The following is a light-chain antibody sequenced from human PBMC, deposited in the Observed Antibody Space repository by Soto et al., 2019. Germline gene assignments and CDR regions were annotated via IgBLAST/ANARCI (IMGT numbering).Light chain of an antibody. CDR2: SYN. V-gene: IGLV1-44*01. CDR1: NSNIGSNF. J-gene: IGLJ3*02. Sequence: QSVLTQPPSASGTPGQRVTISCSGTNSNIGSNFVYWYQHLPGTTPKLLVFSYNQRPSGVPDRFSGSKSGNTASLTISGLQAEDEGDYYCSSYAGSTKVVFGGGTQLTVL. CDR3: SSYAGSTKVV.